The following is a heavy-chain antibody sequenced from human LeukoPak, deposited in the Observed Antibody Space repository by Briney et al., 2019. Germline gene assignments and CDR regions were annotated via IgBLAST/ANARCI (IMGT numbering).Heavy chain of an antibody. CDR3: ARAADYDFWSGYLDLYFDY. CDR2: ISYDGSNK. CDR1: GFTFGSYA. D-gene: IGHD3-3*01. J-gene: IGHJ4*02. Sequence: GRSLRLSCAASGFTFGSYAMHWVRQAPGKGLEWVAVISYDGSNKYYADSVKGRFTISRDNSKNTLYLQMNSLRAEDTAVYYCARAADYDFWSGYLDLYFDYWGQGTLVTVSS. V-gene: IGHV3-30-3*01.